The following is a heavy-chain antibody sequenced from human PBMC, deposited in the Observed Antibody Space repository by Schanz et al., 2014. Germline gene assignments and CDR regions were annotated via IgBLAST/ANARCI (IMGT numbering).Heavy chain of an antibody. V-gene: IGHV3-23*01. D-gene: IGHD1-1*01. J-gene: IGHJ4*02. Sequence: EVPLLESGGGLIQPGGSLRLSCAASGFIFGSSVMAWVRQAPGKGLEWVSGITGASDHIDYAESVKGRFTISRDNSKNTLYLQMDSLRAEDTAVYFCAKKFPAYNPFDSWGQGTLVTVSS. CDR2: ITGASDHI. CDR3: AKKFPAYNPFDS. CDR1: GFIFGSSV.